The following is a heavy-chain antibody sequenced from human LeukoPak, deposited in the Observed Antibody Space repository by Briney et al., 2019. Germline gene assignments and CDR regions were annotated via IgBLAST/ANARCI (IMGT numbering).Heavy chain of an antibody. CDR1: GFTFDDYG. CDR2: INWNGGST. Sequence: SGGSLRLSCAASGFTFDDYGMSWVRQAPGKGLEWVSGINWNGGSTGYADSVKGRFTISRDNAKNSLYLQMNSLRAEDTALYYCARGDNDYGDYGNFDYWGQGTLVTVSS. D-gene: IGHD4-17*01. J-gene: IGHJ4*02. V-gene: IGHV3-20*04. CDR3: ARGDNDYGDYGNFDY.